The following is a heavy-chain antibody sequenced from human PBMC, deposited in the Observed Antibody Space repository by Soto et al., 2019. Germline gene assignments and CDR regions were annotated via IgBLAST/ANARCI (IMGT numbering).Heavy chain of an antibody. D-gene: IGHD6-19*01. J-gene: IGHJ4*02. Sequence: EVQLVESGGGLVQPGGSLRLSCAASGFTVSSNYMSWVRRAPGKGLEWVSVIYSGGSTYYADSVKGRFTISRDNSKNTLYLQMNSLRAEDTAVYYCARVIAVAGTPYYFDYWGQGTLVTVSS. CDR1: GFTVSSNY. V-gene: IGHV3-66*01. CDR3: ARVIAVAGTPYYFDY. CDR2: IYSGGST.